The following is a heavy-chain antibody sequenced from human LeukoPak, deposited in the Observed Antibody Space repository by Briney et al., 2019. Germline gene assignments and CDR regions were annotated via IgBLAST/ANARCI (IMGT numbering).Heavy chain of an antibody. CDR2: IYHTGRT. Sequence: PSETLSLTCTVSGFSISSAYYWGWIRQPPGKGLEWIGSIYHTGRTYYNPSLKSRVTISVDTSKNQFSLKLSSVTAADTAVYYCARERGSIDYWGQGTLVTVSS. D-gene: IGHD3-10*01. CDR1: GFSISSAYY. J-gene: IGHJ4*02. V-gene: IGHV4-38-2*02. CDR3: ARERGSIDY.